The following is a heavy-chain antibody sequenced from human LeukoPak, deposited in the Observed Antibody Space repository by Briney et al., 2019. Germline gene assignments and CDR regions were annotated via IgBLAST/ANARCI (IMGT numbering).Heavy chain of an antibody. CDR1: GFTFSNSA. J-gene: IGHJ3*02. CDR3: AKNEYSYGPDAFDI. CDR2: LSGSGITT. D-gene: IGHD5-18*01. Sequence: PGGSLRLSCAASGFTFSNSAMSWVRQAPGKGLEWVSTLSGSGITTYYADSVKGRFTISRDNSKNTPYLQMNSLRAEDTAVYYCAKNEYSYGPDAFDIWGQGTMVTVSS. V-gene: IGHV3-23*01.